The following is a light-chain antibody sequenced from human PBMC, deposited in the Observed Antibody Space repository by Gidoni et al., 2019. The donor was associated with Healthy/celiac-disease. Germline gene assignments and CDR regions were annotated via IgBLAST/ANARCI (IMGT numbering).Light chain of an antibody. CDR3: QSYDSSLSGPVV. CDR1: SSNIGAGYD. V-gene: IGLV1-40*01. Sequence: QSVLTQPPSVSGAPGQRVTISCTGSSSNIGAGYDVHWYQQLPGTAPKLLIYGNSNRPSGFPDRFSGSKSGTSASRAITGLQAEDEADYYCQSYDSSLSGPVVFGGGTKLTVL. J-gene: IGLJ2*01. CDR2: GNS.